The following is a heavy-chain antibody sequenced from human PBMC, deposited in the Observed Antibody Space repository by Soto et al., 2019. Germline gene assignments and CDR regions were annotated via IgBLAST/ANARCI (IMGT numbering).Heavy chain of an antibody. D-gene: IGHD5-18*01. V-gene: IGHV1-2*04. J-gene: IGHJ6*02. CDR3: ARARGFVAGRTAMAGYYYYGMDV. Sequence: GASVKVSCKASGYTFTGYYMHWVRQAPGQGLEWMGWINPNSGGTNYAQKFQGWVTMTRDTSISTAYMELSRLRSDDTAVYYCARARGFVAGRTAMAGYYYYGMDVWGQGTTVTVSS. CDR1: GYTFTGYY. CDR2: INPNSGGT.